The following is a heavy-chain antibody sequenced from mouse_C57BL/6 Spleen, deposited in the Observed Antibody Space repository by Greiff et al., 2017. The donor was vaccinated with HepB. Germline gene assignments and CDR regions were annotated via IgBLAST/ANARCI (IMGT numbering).Heavy chain of an antibody. CDR2: ISYDGSN. CDR1: GYSITSGYY. V-gene: IGHV3-6*01. J-gene: IGHJ4*01. Sequence: DVQLQESGPGLVKPSQSLSLTCSVTGYSITSGYYWNWIRQFPGNKLEWMGYISYDGSNNYNPSLKNRISITRDTSKNQFFLKLNSVTTEDTATYYCASPVAQGDAMDYWGQGTSVTVSS. CDR3: ASPVAQGDAMDY.